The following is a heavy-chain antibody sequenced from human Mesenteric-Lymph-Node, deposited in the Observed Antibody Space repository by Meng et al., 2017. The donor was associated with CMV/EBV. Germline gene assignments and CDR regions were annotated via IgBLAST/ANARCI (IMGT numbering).Heavy chain of an antibody. CDR3: ARGSCAGGRCPLDP. CDR2: INPSSGST. V-gene: IGHV1-46*01. Sequence: ASVKVSCKASGYTLTSYYIHWARQAPGQGLEWIGTINPSSGSTSHAQRFQGRVTLTSDTSTSTVYMELSSLISEDTTIYYCARGSCAGGRCPLDPWGQGTLVTVSS. CDR1: GYTLTSYY. D-gene: IGHD2-15*01. J-gene: IGHJ5*02.